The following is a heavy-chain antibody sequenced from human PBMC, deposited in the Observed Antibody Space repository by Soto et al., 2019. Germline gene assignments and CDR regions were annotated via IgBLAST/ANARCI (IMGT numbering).Heavy chain of an antibody. Sequence: QVQLEQSAPEVKKPGASVKVSCKASGYTFTTYGIGWVRQAPGQGLEWLGWINTHNGNTNYAQNLQGRVIMTADTSTNTAYMELRSLRSDDTAIYYCTREGSAPYYYYGMDAWGQGTTVTVS. CDR1: GYTFTTYG. D-gene: IGHD3-10*01. CDR3: TREGSAPYYYYGMDA. J-gene: IGHJ6*02. V-gene: IGHV1-18*01. CDR2: INTHNGNT.